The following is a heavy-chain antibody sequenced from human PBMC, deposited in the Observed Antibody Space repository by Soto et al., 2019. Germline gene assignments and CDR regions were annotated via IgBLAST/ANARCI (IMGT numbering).Heavy chain of an antibody. CDR2: IYYRGST. D-gene: IGHD6-19*01. J-gene: IGHJ4*02. CDR1: GGSISSGHYY. Sequence: SETLSLTCPVSGGSISSGHYYWSWIRQPPGKGLEWIGYIYYRGSTYYNPSLKSRVTISVDTSKNQFSLKLSSVTAADTAVYYCASPGYSSGWAFDNWGQGTLVTVSS. CDR3: ASPGYSSGWAFDN. V-gene: IGHV4-30-4*01.